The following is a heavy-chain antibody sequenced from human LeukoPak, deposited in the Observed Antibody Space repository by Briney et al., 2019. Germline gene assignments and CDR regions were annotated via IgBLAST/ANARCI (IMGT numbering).Heavy chain of an antibody. CDR1: GFTFSSYG. Sequence: GGSLRLSCAASGFTFSSYGMHWVRQAPGKGLEWVAVIWYDGSNKYYADSVKGRFSISRDNSKNTLYLQMNSLRAEDTAVYYCARDGSRGGNYFDYWGQGTLVTVSS. J-gene: IGHJ4*02. CDR3: ARDGSRGGNYFDY. V-gene: IGHV3-33*01. CDR2: IWYDGSNK. D-gene: IGHD3-16*01.